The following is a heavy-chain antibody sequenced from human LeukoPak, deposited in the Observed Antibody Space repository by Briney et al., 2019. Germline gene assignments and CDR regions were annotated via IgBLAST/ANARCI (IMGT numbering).Heavy chain of an antibody. CDR3: ARGLYSSSP. CDR2: ITGSGGNT. D-gene: IGHD6-6*01. CDR1: GFTFSTYA. J-gene: IGHJ4*02. V-gene: IGHV3-23*01. Sequence: GGSLRLSCAASGFTFSTYAMSWVRQPPGKGPEWVSAITGSGGNTYYADSVKGRFTISRDNSKNTLYLQMNSLRAEDTAVYYCARGLYSSSPWGQGILVTVSS.